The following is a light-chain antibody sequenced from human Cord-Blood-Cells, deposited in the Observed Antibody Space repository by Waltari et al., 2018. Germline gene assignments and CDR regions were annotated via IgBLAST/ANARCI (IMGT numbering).Light chain of an antibody. CDR3: QQSYSTPLT. CDR2: AAS. J-gene: IGKJ4*01. CDR1: QSISSY. V-gene: IGKV1-39*01. Sequence: DTQLTQSQSSLSASVGDSVTSSCRASQSISSYLTWYQQKPGKAPKHRIYAASSLQSGVPSRFSGSGSGTDFTLTSSSLQPEDFATYYCQQSYSTPLTFCGGTKVEIK.